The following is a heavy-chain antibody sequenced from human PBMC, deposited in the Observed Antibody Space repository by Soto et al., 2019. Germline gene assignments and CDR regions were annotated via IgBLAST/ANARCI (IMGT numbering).Heavy chain of an antibody. D-gene: IGHD3-10*01. V-gene: IGHV4-30-4*01. CDR3: ARGGQPGYYYGMDV. J-gene: IGHJ6*02. Sequence: PSETLSLTCTVSGGSISSGDYYWSWIRQPPGKGLEWIGYIYYSGSTYYNPSLKSRVTISVDTSKNQFSLKLSSVTAADTAVYYCARGGQPGYYYGMDVWGQGATVTVSS. CDR2: IYYSGST. CDR1: GGSISSGDYY.